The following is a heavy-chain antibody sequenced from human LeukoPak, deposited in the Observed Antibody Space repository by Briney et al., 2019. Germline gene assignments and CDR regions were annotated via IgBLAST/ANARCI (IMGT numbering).Heavy chain of an antibody. V-gene: IGHV4-39*07. CDR1: GGSISSSSYY. CDR3: ARDGDYGKYYFDY. Sequence: PSETLSLTCTVSGGSISSSSYYWGWIRQPPGKGLEWIGSIYYSGSTYYNPSLKSRVTISVDTSKNQFSLKLSSVTAADTAVYYCARDGDYGKYYFDYWGQGTLVTVSS. J-gene: IGHJ4*02. D-gene: IGHD4-17*01. CDR2: IYYSGST.